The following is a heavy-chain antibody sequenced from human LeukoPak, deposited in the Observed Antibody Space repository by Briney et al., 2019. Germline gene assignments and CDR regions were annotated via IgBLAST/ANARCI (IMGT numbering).Heavy chain of an antibody. CDR2: ISYDGSNK. V-gene: IGHV3-30*18. J-gene: IGHJ4*02. CDR3: AKDGGAARYYFDY. Sequence: PGGSLRLSCAASGFTFSSYWMHWVRQAPGKGLEWVAVISYDGSNKYYADSVKGRFTISRDNSKNTLYLQMNSLRAEDTAVYYCAKDGGAARYYFDYWGQGTLVTVSS. D-gene: IGHD3-16*01. CDR1: GFTFSSYW.